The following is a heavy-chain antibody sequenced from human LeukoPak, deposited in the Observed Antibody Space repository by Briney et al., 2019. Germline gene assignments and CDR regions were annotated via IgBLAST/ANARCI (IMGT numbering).Heavy chain of an antibody. V-gene: IGHV3-73*01. D-gene: IGHD6-13*01. CDR1: GFTFNGSV. CDR2: IRSKASSYAT. CDR3: AREGGGSWYESNWFDP. J-gene: IGHJ5*02. Sequence: PGGSLRLSCAASGFTFNGSVMHWVRQASGKGLEWVGRIRSKASSYATAYAASVKGRFTISRDDSKNTLYLQMNSLRAEDTAVYYCAREGGGSWYESNWFDPWGQGTLVTVSS.